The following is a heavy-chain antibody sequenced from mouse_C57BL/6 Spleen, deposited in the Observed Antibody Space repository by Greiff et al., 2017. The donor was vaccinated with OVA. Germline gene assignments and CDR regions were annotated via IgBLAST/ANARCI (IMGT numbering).Heavy chain of an antibody. CDR1: GYTFTSYW. CDR2: IYPGNSDT. V-gene: IGHV1-5*01. Sequence: VTLKESGTVLARPGASVKMSCKTSGYTFTSYWMHWVKQRPGQGLEWIGAIYPGNSDTSYNQKFKGKAKLTAVTSASTAYMELSSLTNEDSAVYYCTYSSGYLYAMDYWGQGTSVTVSS. D-gene: IGHD3-2*02. CDR3: TYSSGYLYAMDY. J-gene: IGHJ4*01.